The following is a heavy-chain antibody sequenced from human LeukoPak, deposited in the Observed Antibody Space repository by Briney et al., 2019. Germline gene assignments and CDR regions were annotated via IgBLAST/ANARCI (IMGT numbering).Heavy chain of an antibody. D-gene: IGHD6-19*01. CDR2: INHSGST. CDR1: GGSLSGYY. Sequence: SETLSLTCAVYGGSLSGYYWSWIRQPPGKGLEWIGEINHSGSTNYNPSLKSRVTISVDTSKNQLSLKLSSMTSADTAVYYCARQWLVSPLFDYWGQGTLVTVSS. J-gene: IGHJ4*02. CDR3: ARQWLVSPLFDY. V-gene: IGHV4-34*01.